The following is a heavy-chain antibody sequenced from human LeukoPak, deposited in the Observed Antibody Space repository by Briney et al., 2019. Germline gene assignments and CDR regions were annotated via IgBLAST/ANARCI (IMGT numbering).Heavy chain of an antibody. J-gene: IGHJ5*02. CDR1: GFSVNTTYY. D-gene: IGHD5-24*01. V-gene: IGHV4-38-2*01. CDR3: ARHSGWIAAPTTTIDWFDP. Sequence: SETLSLTCAVCGFSVNTTYYWAWIGQPPGNGLEWNNHSHHSGSTYYNPSFKSRLTVSVDTSKNQFYLRLSSVTAADTAKFFCARHSGWIAAPTTTIDWFDPWGQGILVTVSS. CDR2: SHHSGST.